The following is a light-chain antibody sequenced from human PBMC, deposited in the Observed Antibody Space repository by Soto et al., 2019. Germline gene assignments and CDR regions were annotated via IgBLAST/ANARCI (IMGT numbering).Light chain of an antibody. Sequence: DIQMTQSPSTLSASVGDRVTITCRASQSISSWLAWYQQKPGKAPKFLIYDASSLESGVPSRFSGSGSGTKFTLTISSLQPDDFATYYRQQYNSYSFTFGPGTKVDIK. V-gene: IGKV1-5*01. CDR2: DAS. CDR1: QSISSW. J-gene: IGKJ3*01. CDR3: QQYNSYSFT.